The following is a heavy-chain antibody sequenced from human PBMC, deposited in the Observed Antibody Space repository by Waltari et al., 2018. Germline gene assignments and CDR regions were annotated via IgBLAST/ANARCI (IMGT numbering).Heavy chain of an antibody. Sequence: QVHLVDYGGGVVQHGRSLRLSCTASGFAFNVWGMHLVRQATGKGRGWVAVIGHDGTFQEFSDSVKGRFTISRDNSKNTLYLDMNSLRVEDTAVYYCARDLGRGRYFDYWGQGNLVTVSS. CDR2: IGHDGTFQ. V-gene: IGHV3-33*01. CDR3: ARDLGRGRYFDY. J-gene: IGHJ4*02. D-gene: IGHD3-16*01. CDR1: GFAFNVWG.